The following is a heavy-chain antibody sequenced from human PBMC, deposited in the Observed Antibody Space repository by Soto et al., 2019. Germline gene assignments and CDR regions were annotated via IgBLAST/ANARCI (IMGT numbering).Heavy chain of an antibody. CDR3: ARPDLPDPQTFWSGYTPKYYYYYGMDV. Sequence: GGSLRLSCAASGFTFSSYSMNWVRQAPGKGLEWVSYISSSSSTIYYADSVKGRFTISRDNAKNSLYLQMNSLRDEDTAVYYCARPDLPDPQTFWSGYTPKYYYYYGMDVWGQGTTVTVSS. D-gene: IGHD3-3*01. V-gene: IGHV3-48*02. J-gene: IGHJ6*02. CDR1: GFTFSSYS. CDR2: ISSSSSTI.